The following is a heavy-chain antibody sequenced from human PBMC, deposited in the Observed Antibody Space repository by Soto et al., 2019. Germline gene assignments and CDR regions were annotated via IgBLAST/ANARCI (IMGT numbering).Heavy chain of an antibody. J-gene: IGHJ4*02. D-gene: IGHD6-19*01. CDR1: GFTFSSYG. CDR3: TRDIISSDWSFDY. V-gene: IGHV3-33*01. Sequence: QVQLVESGGGVVQPGRSLRLSCAASGFTFSSYGMHWVRQAPGKGLEWVAVIWYDGNNKYYADSLKGRFTISRDNSKNTLYLQMNSLRADDTAVYYCTRDIISSDWSFDYWGQGTLVTVSS. CDR2: IWYDGNNK.